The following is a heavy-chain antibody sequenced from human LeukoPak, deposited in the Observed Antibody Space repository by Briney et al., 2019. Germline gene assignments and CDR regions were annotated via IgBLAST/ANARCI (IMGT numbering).Heavy chain of an antibody. Sequence: SETLSLTCTVSGGSISSYYWSWIRQPPGKGLEWIGYIYYSGSTNYNPSLKSRVTISVDTSKSQFSLKLSSVTAADTAVYYCARFAVDSLMVFDYWGQGTLVTVSS. CDR1: GGSISSYY. D-gene: IGHD5-12*01. CDR3: ARFAVDSLMVFDY. V-gene: IGHV4-59*08. CDR2: IYYSGST. J-gene: IGHJ4*02.